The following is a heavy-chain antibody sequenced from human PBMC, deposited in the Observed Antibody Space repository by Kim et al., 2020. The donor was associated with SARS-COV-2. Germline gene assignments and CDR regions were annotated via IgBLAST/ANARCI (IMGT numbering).Heavy chain of an antibody. Sequence: TNYVEAVKGRLSISRDNSKNRLYLQMSSRRVEDTAVYYCAANRAAAGVVWGQGTLVTVSS. J-gene: IGHJ4*02. V-gene: IGHV3-66*01. D-gene: IGHD6-13*01. CDR3: AANRAAAGVV. CDR2: T.